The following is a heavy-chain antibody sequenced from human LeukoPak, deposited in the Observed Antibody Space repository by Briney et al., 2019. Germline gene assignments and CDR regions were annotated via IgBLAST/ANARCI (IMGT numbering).Heavy chain of an antibody. J-gene: IGHJ4*02. CDR1: GYTFTSYD. V-gene: IGHV1-8*01. CDR3: AIPMTGVLRYFDWLN. D-gene: IGHD3-9*01. Sequence: ASVKVSCKASGYTFTSYDINWVRQATGQGLEWMGWMNPNSGNTGYAQKFQGRVTMTRNTSISTAYMELSSLRSEDTAVYYCAIPMTGVLRYFDWLNWGQGTLVTVSS. CDR2: MNPNSGNT.